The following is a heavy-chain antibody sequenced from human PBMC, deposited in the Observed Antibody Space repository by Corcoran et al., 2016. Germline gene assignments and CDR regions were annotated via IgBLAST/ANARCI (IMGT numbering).Heavy chain of an antibody. CDR3: ARDPSGSPRFFSEYYFDY. V-gene: IGHV1-46*01. J-gene: IGHJ4*02. Sequence: QVQLVQSGAEVKKPGASVKVSCKASGYTFTSYYMHWVRQAPGQGLEWMGIINPSGGSTSYAQKFQGRVTMTRDTSTSTVYMELSSLRSEDTAVYYCARDPSGSPRFFSEYYFDYWGQGTLVTVSS. CDR1: GYTFTSYY. D-gene: IGHD1-26*01. CDR2: INPSGGST.